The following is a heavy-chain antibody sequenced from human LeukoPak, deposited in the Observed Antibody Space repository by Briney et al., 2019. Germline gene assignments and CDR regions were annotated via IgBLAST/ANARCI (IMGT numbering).Heavy chain of an antibody. J-gene: IGHJ4*02. D-gene: IGHD3-3*01. CDR1: GYTLTELS. V-gene: IGHV1-24*01. CDR2: FDPEDGET. Sequence: GASVKVSCKVSGYTLTELSMHWVRQAPGKGLEWMGGFDPEDGETIYAQKFQGRVTMTEDTSTDTAYMELSSLRSEDTAVYYCASQAYDFWSGQAGTNLKIFDYWGQGTLVTVSS. CDR3: ASQAYDFWSGQAGTNLKIFDY.